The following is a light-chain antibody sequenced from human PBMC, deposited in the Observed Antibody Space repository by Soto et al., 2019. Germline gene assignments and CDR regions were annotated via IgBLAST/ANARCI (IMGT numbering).Light chain of an antibody. Sequence: QITRSPPPINTSVASRVAIACRSSQSISSYLNWYQQKPGKAPKFLIFAVSNLQSGVPSRFSGSGSGTDFTLTISSLEPEDFAGYYCQQRSKWPLTVGGGGKV. V-gene: IGKV1-39*01. CDR2: AVS. J-gene: IGKJ4*01. CDR1: QSISSY. CDR3: QQRSKWPLT.